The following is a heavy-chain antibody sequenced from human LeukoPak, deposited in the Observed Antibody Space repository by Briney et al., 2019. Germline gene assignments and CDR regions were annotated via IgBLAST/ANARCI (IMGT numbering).Heavy chain of an antibody. V-gene: IGHV3-23*01. D-gene: IGHD1-14*01. Sequence: PGGSLRLSCAASGFTFSSYAMSWVRQAPGKGLEWVSAISASGGSTYYADSVKGRFTISRDNSKNTLYLQMNSLRAEDTAVYYCAKAQPKGGYYYYYMDVWGKGTTVTVSS. CDR3: AKAQPKGGYYYYYMDV. CDR1: GFTFSSYA. J-gene: IGHJ6*03. CDR2: ISASGGST.